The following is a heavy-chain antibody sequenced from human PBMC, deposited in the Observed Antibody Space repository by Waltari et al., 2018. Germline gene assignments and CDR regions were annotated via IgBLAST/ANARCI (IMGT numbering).Heavy chain of an antibody. V-gene: IGHV4-39*07. J-gene: IGHJ4*02. CDR2: IFHSGST. D-gene: IGHD6-19*01. Sequence: QVQLQESGPGLVKPSETLSLTCAVSGGPIRSTSYNWGWIRQPPGKGLEWIGSIFHSGSTYHNPSLKSRVTISVDTSKNQFPLKLRSVTAADTAVYFCARVRYSGGWNLFDYWGQGALVTVSS. CDR1: GGPIRSTSYN. CDR3: ARVRYSGGWNLFDY.